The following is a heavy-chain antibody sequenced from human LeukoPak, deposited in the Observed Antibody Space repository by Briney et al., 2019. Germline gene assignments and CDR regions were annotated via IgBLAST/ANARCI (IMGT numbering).Heavy chain of an antibody. CDR2: IDPNNGGT. J-gene: IGHJ4*02. Sequence: ASVKVSCKASGYTFTGYYIHWVRQAPGQGLEWTGWIDPNNGGTHYAHNFQDRVTMTRDTSISTAYMELSRLRSDDTAVYYCARDKYWGQGTLVTVSS. CDR3: ARDKY. V-gene: IGHV1-2*02. CDR1: GYTFTGYY.